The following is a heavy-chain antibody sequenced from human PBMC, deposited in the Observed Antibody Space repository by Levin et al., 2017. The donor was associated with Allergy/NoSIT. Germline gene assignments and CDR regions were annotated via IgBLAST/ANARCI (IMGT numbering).Heavy chain of an antibody. CDR1: GGFISGYY. V-gene: IGHV4-59*01. CDR3: ARGLAESSRYTHGY. D-gene: IGHD3-16*02. J-gene: IGHJ4*02. Sequence: PSETLSLTCTVSGGFISGYYWTWIREPPGKGLEWIGHIHYTGGTNYNPSLKSRVTISIDTSKNQFSLKLSPVTAADTAMYYCARGLAESSRYTHGYWGQGTLVTVSS. CDR2: IHYTGGT.